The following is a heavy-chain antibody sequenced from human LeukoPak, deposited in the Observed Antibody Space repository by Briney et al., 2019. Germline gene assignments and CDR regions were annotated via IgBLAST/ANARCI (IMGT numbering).Heavy chain of an antibody. Sequence: SETLSLTCTVSGGSISSYYWSWIRQPPGKGLEWIGYIYYSGSTYYNPSLKSRVTISVDTPKNQFSLKLSSVTAADTAVYYCAREVLLQNYFDYWGQGTLVTVSS. CDR3: AREVLLQNYFDY. D-gene: IGHD2/OR15-2a*01. V-gene: IGHV4-59*12. CDR1: GGSISSYY. CDR2: IYYSGST. J-gene: IGHJ4*02.